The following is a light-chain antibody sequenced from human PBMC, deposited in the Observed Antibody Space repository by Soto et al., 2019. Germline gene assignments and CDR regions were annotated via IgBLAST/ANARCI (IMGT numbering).Light chain of an antibody. CDR1: QSISRW. V-gene: IGKV1-5*03. CDR2: LAS. J-gene: IGKJ1*01. Sequence: IHMTQYPSCLSAYVGDRVTISCRASQSISRWLAWYQQKSGKAPKLLIYLASSLESGVPSRFSGSGSGTEFTLTISSLQPEDSATYYCQQYYSYWTLGQRTKV. CDR3: QQYYSYWT.